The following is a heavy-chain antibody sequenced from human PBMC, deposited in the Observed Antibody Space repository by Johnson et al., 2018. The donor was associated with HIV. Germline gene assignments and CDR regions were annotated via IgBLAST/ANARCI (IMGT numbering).Heavy chain of an antibody. V-gene: IGHV3-66*01. D-gene: IGHD6-13*01. J-gene: IGHJ3*01. CDR2: IYSGGST. CDR1: GFTVSSNY. Sequence: VQLVESGGGLVQPGGSLRLSCAAFGFTVSSNYMSWVRQAPGKGLEWVSVIYSGGSTYYADSVKGRFTISRDNSKNTLYLHMNSLRAEDTAVYYCAIDGESQQLPLGDAFDVWGQGTMVIVSS. CDR3: AIDGESQQLPLGDAFDV.